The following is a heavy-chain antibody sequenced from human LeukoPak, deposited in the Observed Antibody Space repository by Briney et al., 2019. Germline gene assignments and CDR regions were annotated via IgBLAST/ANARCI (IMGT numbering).Heavy chain of an antibody. Sequence: PSETLSLICTVSGGSISSYYWSWIRQSPGKGLEWIGYIYYSGSTNYNPSLKSRVTISVDTSKNQFSLKLSSVTAADTAVYYCARAPRDSSGWYYYFYYMDVWGKGTTVTVSS. CDR3: ARAPRDSSGWYYYFYYMDV. CDR1: GGSISSYY. CDR2: IYYSGST. J-gene: IGHJ6*03. V-gene: IGHV4-59*01. D-gene: IGHD6-19*01.